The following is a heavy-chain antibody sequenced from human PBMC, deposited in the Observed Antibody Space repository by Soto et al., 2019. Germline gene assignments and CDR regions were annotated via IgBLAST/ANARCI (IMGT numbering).Heavy chain of an antibody. V-gene: IGHV3-74*01. Sequence: EVQLVESGGGLVQPGESLRLSCAASGFTFSSYWMHWVRQAPGQGLVWVSRINSDESTTNYADSVKGRFTISRDNAKNTLYLQMNSLRAEDTAGYYCARGVRNYYGVDVWGQGTTVTVSS. CDR1: GFTFSSYW. CDR3: ARGVRNYYGVDV. J-gene: IGHJ6*02. CDR2: INSDESTT.